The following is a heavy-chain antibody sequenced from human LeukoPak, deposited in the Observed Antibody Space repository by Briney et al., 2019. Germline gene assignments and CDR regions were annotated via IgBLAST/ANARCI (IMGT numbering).Heavy chain of an antibody. V-gene: IGHV3-7*01. Sequence: GGSLRLSCAASGFTFSNYWMDWVRQVPGKGLEWVADIKQDGSEKYYVDSVKGRFTISRDNAKNSLYLQMNSLRVEDTAIYYCGRDSPYSARGQPTDYWGQGTLVTVSS. CDR3: GRDSPYSARGQPTDY. J-gene: IGHJ4*02. CDR1: GFTFSNYW. CDR2: IKQDGSEK. D-gene: IGHD6-6*01.